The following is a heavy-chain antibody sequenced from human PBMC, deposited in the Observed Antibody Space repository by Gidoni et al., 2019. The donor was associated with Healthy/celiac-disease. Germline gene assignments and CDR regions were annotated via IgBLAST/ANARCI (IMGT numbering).Heavy chain of an antibody. V-gene: IGHV2-70*15. CDR2: IDWDDDK. CDR3: ARMGDRTTFDY. D-gene: IGHD1-1*01. CDR1: GFSLSTSGMC. J-gene: IGHJ4*02. Sequence: QFTLPDSGPPLVKPTQTLTLTCTLSGFSLSTSGMCVSWIRQPPGKAMEWLARIDWDDDKYYSTSLKTRLTISEDTSKNQVVITMTNMETVDTATYYCARMGDRTTFDYWGQGTMVTVSS.